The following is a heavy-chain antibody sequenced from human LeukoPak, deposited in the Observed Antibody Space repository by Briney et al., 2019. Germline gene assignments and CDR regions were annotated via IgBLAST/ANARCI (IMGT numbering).Heavy chain of an antibody. CDR2: ISISSNYI. CDR1: GFTFSSYS. Sequence: GGSLRLSCAASGFTFSSYSMNWVRQAPGKGLEWVSSISISSNYIYYADSVKGRFTISRDNAKNSLYLQVNSLRAEDTAVYYCARGSRFGVVGRDAFDIWGQGTVVTVSS. V-gene: IGHV3-21*01. D-gene: IGHD3-3*01. CDR3: ARGSRFGVVGRDAFDI. J-gene: IGHJ3*02.